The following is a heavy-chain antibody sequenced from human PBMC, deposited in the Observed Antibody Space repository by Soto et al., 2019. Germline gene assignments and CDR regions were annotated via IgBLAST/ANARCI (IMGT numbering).Heavy chain of an antibody. J-gene: IGHJ6*03. Sequence: QVQLVESGGGVVQPGRSLRLSCAASGFTFSSYGMHWVRQAPGKGLEWVAVIWYDGSNKYYADSVKGRFTISRDNSKNTLYLQMNSLRAEDTAVYYCARDIVVVPAAHYMDFWGKGTTVTVSS. CDR2: IWYDGSNK. V-gene: IGHV3-33*01. CDR3: ARDIVVVPAAHYMDF. D-gene: IGHD2-2*01. CDR1: GFTFSSYG.